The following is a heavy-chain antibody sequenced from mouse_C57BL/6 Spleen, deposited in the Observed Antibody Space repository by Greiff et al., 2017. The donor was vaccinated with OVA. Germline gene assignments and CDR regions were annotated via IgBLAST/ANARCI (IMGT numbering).Heavy chain of an antibody. CDR1: GFTFSSYG. D-gene: IGHD4-1*01. Sequence: EVQLVESGGDLVKPGGSLKLSCAASGFTFSSYGMSWVRQTPDKRLEWVATISSGGSYTYYPDSVKGRFTISRDNAKNTLYLQMSSLKSEDTAMYYCAREGGETGPFDYWGQGTTLTVSS. J-gene: IGHJ2*01. V-gene: IGHV5-6*01. CDR3: AREGGETGPFDY. CDR2: ISSGGSYT.